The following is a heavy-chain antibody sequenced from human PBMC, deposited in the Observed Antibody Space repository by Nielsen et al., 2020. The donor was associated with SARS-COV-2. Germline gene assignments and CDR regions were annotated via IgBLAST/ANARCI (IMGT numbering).Heavy chain of an antibody. CDR2: INTNTGNT. CDR1: GYTFTSNA. V-gene: IGHV7-4-1*02. Sequence: ASVKVSCKASGYTFTSNAMNWVRQAPGQGLEWMGWINTNTGNTTYAQCFTGRFVYSLDSSVSTAYLQISSLKAEDTAVYYCARDVYYYYYGMDVWGQVTTVTVS. CDR3: ARDVYYYYYGMDV. J-gene: IGHJ6*02.